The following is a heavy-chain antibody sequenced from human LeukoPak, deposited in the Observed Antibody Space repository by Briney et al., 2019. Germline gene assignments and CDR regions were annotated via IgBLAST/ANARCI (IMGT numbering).Heavy chain of an antibody. Sequence: GGSLRLSCAASGLTLSGHCMSCVRQAPGRGLEWVANINQGGSDKYYVDSVKGRFTISRDNANNLLYLQMNSLRGEDTAVYYCTRDRSRAEDDWGKGTLVTVSS. CDR1: GLTLSGHC. J-gene: IGHJ4*02. CDR3: TRDRSRAEDD. CDR2: INQGGSDK. D-gene: IGHD1-14*01. V-gene: IGHV3-7*01.